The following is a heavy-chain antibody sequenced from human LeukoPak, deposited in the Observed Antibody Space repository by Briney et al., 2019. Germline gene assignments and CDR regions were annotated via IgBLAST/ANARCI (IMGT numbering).Heavy chain of an antibody. D-gene: IGHD1-26*01. CDR1: GFTFNSYA. CDR3: AKDAGRSDVDYFDY. J-gene: IGHJ4*02. CDR2: ISDSGANT. Sequence: GGSLRLSCAASGFTFNSYAMSWARQAPGKGLEWVSAISDSGANTYYAVSVRGRFTISRDNLNSLRAEDTAIYYCAKDAGRSDVDYFDYWGQGTLVTVSS. V-gene: IGHV3-23*01.